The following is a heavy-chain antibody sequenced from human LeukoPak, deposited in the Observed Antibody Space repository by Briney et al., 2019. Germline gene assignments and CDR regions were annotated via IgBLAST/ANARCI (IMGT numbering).Heavy chain of an antibody. CDR2: IYYSGGT. J-gene: IGHJ5*02. CDR1: GGSISSSSYY. V-gene: IGHV4-39*01. Sequence: SETLSLTCTVSGGSISSSSYYWGWIRQPPGKGLEWSGRIYYSGGTYYNPSPKSRVTISVDTSKSQFSLKLSSVTAADTAVYYCASHFRGVVVAVMKYNWFDPWGQGTLVTVSS. CDR3: ASHFRGVVVAVMKYNWFDP. D-gene: IGHD2-15*01.